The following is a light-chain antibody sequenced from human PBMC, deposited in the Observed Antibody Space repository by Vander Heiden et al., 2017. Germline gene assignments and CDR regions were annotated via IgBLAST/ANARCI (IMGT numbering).Light chain of an antibody. Sequence: DIQMTQSPSSLSASVGDRVTITCRASQTISNYLNWYQQKPGKAPKLLIYAASSLQSGVPSRISGSGSGTDFTLTISSLQPEDFATYYCQQSDCIFGLTFGGGTKVQIK. CDR1: QTISNY. CDR3: QQSDCIFGLT. V-gene: IGKV1-39*01. CDR2: AAS. J-gene: IGKJ4*01.